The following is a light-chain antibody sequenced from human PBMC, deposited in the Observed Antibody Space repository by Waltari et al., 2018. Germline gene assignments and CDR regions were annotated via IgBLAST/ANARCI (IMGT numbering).Light chain of an antibody. V-gene: IGKV3-15*01. J-gene: IGKJ4*01. CDR1: QSVSNN. Sequence: EIVMTQSPATLSVSPGERATLSCRASQSVSNNLAWYQQKPGQGPRPLIYGASTRATGIPDRFSGSGSGTEFTLTISSLQSEDFAVYYCQKYNNRPQNTFGGGTKVEIK. CDR2: GAS. CDR3: QKYNNRPQNT.